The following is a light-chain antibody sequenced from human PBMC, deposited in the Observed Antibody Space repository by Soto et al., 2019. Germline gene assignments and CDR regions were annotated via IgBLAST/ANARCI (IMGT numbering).Light chain of an antibody. V-gene: IGKV3-20*01. CDR3: QQYGSSGT. Sequence: EIVLTQSPGTLSLSPGERATLSCRASQSVINNYLAWYQQKPGQAPRLLIYGASNRATGIPDGFSGSGSGTDFTLTISRLGPEDFAVYYCQQYGSSGTFGQGTKVDIK. J-gene: IGKJ1*01. CDR2: GAS. CDR1: QSVINNY.